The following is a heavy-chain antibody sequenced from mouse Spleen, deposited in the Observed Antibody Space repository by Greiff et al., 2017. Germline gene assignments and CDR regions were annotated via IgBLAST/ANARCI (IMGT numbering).Heavy chain of an antibody. J-gene: IGHJ2*01. CDR2: INPSNGRT. CDR3: ARGLDY. V-gene: IGHV1S81*02. CDR1: GYTFTSYW. Sequence: VKLMESGAELVKPGASVKLSCKASGYTFTSYWMHWVKQRPGQGLEWIGEINPSNGRTNYNEKFKSKATLTVDKSSSTAYMQLSSLTSEDSAVYYCARGLDYWGQGTTLTVSS.